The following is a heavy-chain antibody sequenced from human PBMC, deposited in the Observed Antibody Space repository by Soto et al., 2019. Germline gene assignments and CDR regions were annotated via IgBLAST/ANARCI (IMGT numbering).Heavy chain of an antibody. CDR1: VFTFSIYS. Sequence: WGSLRFSCAGSVFTFSIYSMTWVRQAPGKGLEWVSGVSARSGYTYYGDSVKGRISISRDNAKNELYLQMDSLRAEDTAVYFCANIWGSKMGARYGMDLWGKGTKVTGLL. CDR3: ANIWGSKMGARYGMDL. V-gene: IGHV3-21*01. CDR2: VSARSGYT. D-gene: IGHD7-27*01. J-gene: IGHJ6*04.